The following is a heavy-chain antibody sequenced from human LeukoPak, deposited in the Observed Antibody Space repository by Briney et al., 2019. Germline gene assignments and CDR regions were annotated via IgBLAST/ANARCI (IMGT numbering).Heavy chain of an antibody. CDR1: GFTFNDYA. J-gene: IGHJ4*02. Sequence: PGGSLRLSCAASGFTFNDYAMHWVRQAPGKGLEWVSLISWDSGNTYYADSVKGRFTISRDNTKNTLYLQMNSLRAEDTTVYYCAKEGYMIKALYWGQGTLVTVSS. D-gene: IGHD3-22*01. V-gene: IGHV3-43D*03. CDR2: ISWDSGNT. CDR3: AKEGYMIKALY.